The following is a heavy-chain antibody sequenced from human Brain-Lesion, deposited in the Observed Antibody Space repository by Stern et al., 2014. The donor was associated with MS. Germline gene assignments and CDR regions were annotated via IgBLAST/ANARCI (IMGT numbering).Heavy chain of an antibody. J-gene: IGHJ4*02. D-gene: IGHD3-22*01. CDR3: ATYYYDSTGYNDF. Sequence: VQLEESGAEVKKPGASVKVSCKASGYTFTGYYMHWVRQAPGQGLEWMGWITPKSGGTNYAQKFQGWVTMTRDTSINTAYMELSRLRSDDTAVYYCATYYYDSTGYNDFWGQGTLVTVSS. CDR2: ITPKSGGT. V-gene: IGHV1-2*04. CDR1: GYTFTGYY.